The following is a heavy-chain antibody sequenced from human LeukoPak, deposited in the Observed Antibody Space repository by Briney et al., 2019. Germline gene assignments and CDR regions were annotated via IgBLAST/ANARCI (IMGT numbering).Heavy chain of an antibody. V-gene: IGHV4-59*01. J-gene: IGHJ3*02. D-gene: IGHD3-10*01. Sequence: SETLSLTCTVSGGSISSYYWSWIRQPPGKGLEWIGYIYYSGSTNYNPSLKSRVTISVDTSKNQFSLKLSSVTAADTAVYYCARGPGGLWFGELLSPAGAFDIWGQGTMVTVSS. CDR1: GGSISSYY. CDR2: IYYSGST. CDR3: ARGPGGLWFGELLSPAGAFDI.